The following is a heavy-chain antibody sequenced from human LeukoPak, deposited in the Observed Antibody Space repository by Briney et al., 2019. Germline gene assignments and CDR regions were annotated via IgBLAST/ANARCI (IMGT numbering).Heavy chain of an antibody. CDR2: ISYDGSNK. CDR1: GFTFSSYA. CDR3: ARDNYYDSSGYYEY. J-gene: IGHJ4*02. Sequence: GGSLRLSCAASGFTFSSYAMHWVRQAPGKGLEWVAVISYDGSNKYYADSVKGRFTISRDNSKNTLYLQMNSLRAEDTAVYYCARDNYYDSSGYYEYWGQGPLVTVSS. V-gene: IGHV3-30-3*01. D-gene: IGHD3-22*01.